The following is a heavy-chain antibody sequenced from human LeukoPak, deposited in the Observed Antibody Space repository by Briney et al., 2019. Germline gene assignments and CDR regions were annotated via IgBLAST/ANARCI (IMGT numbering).Heavy chain of an antibody. CDR3: ARGRYATPFDY. CDR1: GFTFSSYG. V-gene: IGHV3-23*01. D-gene: IGHD2-2*01. CDR2: ISGSGGSK. Sequence: PGGSLRLSCAASGFTFSSYGMSWVRQAPGKGLEWVSAISGSGGSKYYADSVKGRFTVSRDNSKNTLYLQLNSLRDEDTAVFYCARGRYATPFDYWGQGTLVTVSS. J-gene: IGHJ4*02.